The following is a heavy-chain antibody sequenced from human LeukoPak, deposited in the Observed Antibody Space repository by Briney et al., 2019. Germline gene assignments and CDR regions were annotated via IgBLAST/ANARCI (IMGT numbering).Heavy chain of an antibody. Sequence: ASVKVSCKASGYTFTSYCISWVRQAPGQGLEWMGWISAYNGNTNYAQKLQGRVTMTTDTSTSTAYMELRSLRSDDTAVYYCARTTYYYDSSGYYPLRYWGQGTLVTVSS. J-gene: IGHJ4*02. CDR1: GYTFTSYC. D-gene: IGHD3-22*01. V-gene: IGHV1-18*01. CDR2: ISAYNGNT. CDR3: ARTTYYYDSSGYYPLRY.